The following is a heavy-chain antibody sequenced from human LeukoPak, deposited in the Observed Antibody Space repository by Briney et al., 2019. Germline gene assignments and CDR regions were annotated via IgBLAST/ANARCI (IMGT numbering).Heavy chain of an antibody. Sequence: GGSLRLSCAASGFTFSSYAMSWVRQAPGKGLEWVSAISGSGGSTYYADSVKGRFTISRDNSKNSLYLQMNSLRAEDTAVYYCARVVRGRWLQRSLDAFDIWGQGTMVTVSS. CDR3: ARVVRGRWLQRSLDAFDI. CDR1: GFTFSSYA. CDR2: ISGSGGST. D-gene: IGHD5-24*01. J-gene: IGHJ3*02. V-gene: IGHV3-23*01.